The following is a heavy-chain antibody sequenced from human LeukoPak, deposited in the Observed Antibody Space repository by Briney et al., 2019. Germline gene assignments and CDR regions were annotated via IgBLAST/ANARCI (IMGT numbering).Heavy chain of an antibody. V-gene: IGHV4-31*03. D-gene: IGHD3-10*01. CDR1: GGSISRGGYY. Sequence: SQTLSLTCTVSGGSISRGGYYWSWIRQHPGKGLEWIGYIYYSGSTYYNPSLKSRVTISVDTSKNQFSLKLSSVTAADTAVYYCARVYADYYGSGSYYDYWGQGTLVTVSS. CDR3: ARVYADYYGSGSYYDY. CDR2: IYYSGST. J-gene: IGHJ4*02.